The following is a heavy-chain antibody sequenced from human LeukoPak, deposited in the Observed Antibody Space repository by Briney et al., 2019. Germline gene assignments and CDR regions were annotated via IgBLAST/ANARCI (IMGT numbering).Heavy chain of an antibody. CDR1: GGSISSGGYS. J-gene: IGHJ4*02. Sequence: SQTLSLTCTVSGGSISSGGYSWSWIRQHPGKGLEWIGYIYYSGSTYSNPSLKSRVTISVDTSKNQFSLKLSSVTAADTAVYYCARIRNGSGEFDYWGQGTLVTVSS. CDR2: IYYSGST. V-gene: IGHV4-31*03. D-gene: IGHD3-10*01. CDR3: ARIRNGSGEFDY.